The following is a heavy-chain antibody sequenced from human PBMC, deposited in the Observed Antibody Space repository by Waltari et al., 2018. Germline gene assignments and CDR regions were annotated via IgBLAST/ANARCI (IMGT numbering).Heavy chain of an antibody. Sequence: QLHLQLSGPGLVKPSETLSLTCAVSGTSVTTTNYFWGWIRHPPGKGLEWIGRIYFTGSTDYNPFLKSRVTISIDTSTNQFSLNLRSVTAADTAVYYCARGIWQQLAHFDSWGQGTLVTVSS. V-gene: IGHV4-39*01. CDR1: GTSVTTTNYF. J-gene: IGHJ4*02. CDR3: ARGIWQQLAHFDS. CDR2: IYFTGST. D-gene: IGHD6-13*01.